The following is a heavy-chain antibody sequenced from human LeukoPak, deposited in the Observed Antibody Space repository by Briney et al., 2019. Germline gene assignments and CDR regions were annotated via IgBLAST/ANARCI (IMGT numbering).Heavy chain of an antibody. CDR1: GYTFTSYG. J-gene: IGHJ4*02. D-gene: IGHD5-18*01. Sequence: ASVKVSCKASGYTFTSYGISWVRQAPGQGLEWMGWISAYNGNTNYAQKLQGRVTMTTDTSTSTAYMELRSLRSDDTAVYYCARQSLEDTAMVTVDWGQGTLVTVSS. CDR2: ISAYNGNT. V-gene: IGHV1-18*01. CDR3: ARQSLEDTAMVTVD.